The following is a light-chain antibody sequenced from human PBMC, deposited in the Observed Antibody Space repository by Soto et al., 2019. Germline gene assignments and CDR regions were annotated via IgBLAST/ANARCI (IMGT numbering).Light chain of an antibody. CDR2: GAS. V-gene: IGKV3-20*01. Sequence: EIVVTQSPGTLSLSPGERATLSCRTSQSVSNNYLGWYQQKPGQAPRLLIFGASSRATGTPDRFSGSGSGTDFTLTINGLDPEDFAVYYCQQYGGSPITFGPGTKVDIK. CDR1: QSVSNNY. CDR3: QQYGGSPIT. J-gene: IGKJ3*01.